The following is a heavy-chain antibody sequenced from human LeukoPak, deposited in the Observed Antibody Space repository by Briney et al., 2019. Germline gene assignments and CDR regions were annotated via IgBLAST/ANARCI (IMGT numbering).Heavy chain of an antibody. Sequence: SETLSLTCAVYGGSFSGYYWSWIRQPPGKGLEWTGEINHSGSTNYNPSLKSRVTISVDTSKNQFSLKLSSVTAADTAVYYCAIHGVYNWNDYAFDVWGQGTMVTVSS. CDR1: GGSFSGYY. J-gene: IGHJ3*01. V-gene: IGHV4-34*01. D-gene: IGHD1-1*01. CDR2: INHSGST. CDR3: AIHGVYNWNDYAFDV.